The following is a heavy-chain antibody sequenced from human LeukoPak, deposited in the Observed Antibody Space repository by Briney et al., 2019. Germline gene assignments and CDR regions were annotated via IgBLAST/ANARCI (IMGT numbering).Heavy chain of an antibody. CDR3: ARGRVYYDSSAYYYEMDV. CDR2: MDPTSGNT. J-gene: IGHJ6*04. Sequence: ASVKVSCKASGYTFTSYDINWVRQATGQGLEWMGWMDPTSGNTGYAQKFQGRVTMTRNTSISTAYMELSSLRSEDTAVYYCARGRVYYDSSAYYYEMDVWGKGTTVTVSS. CDR1: GYTFTSYD. V-gene: IGHV1-8*01. D-gene: IGHD3-22*01.